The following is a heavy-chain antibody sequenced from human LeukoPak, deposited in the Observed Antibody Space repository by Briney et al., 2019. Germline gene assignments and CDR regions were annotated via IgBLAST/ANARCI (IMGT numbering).Heavy chain of an antibody. Sequence: PGGSLRLSCTASGFTFRNYGMHWVRQAPGKGLEWVALIWYDGSNQDYADSVRGRFTVSRDNSRNTLYLQMNSLRVEDTAVYYCATVRSTWYFETWGQGTLVTVSS. V-gene: IGHV3-33*01. J-gene: IGHJ4*02. CDR1: GFTFRNYG. CDR2: IWYDGSNQ. CDR3: ATVRSTWYFET. D-gene: IGHD2-2*01.